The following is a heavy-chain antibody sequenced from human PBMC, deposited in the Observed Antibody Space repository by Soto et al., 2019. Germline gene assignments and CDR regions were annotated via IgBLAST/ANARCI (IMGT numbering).Heavy chain of an antibody. V-gene: IGHV3-11*01. CDR3: ARAVGVITLEDYFDY. D-gene: IGHD3-3*01. CDR1: GFTFSDYY. J-gene: IGHJ4*02. Sequence: GGSLRLSCAASGFTFSDYYMSWIRQAPGKGLEWVSYISSSGSTIYYADSVKGRFTISRDNAKNSLYLQMNSLRAEDTAVYYCARAVGVITLEDYFDYWGQGTLVTVSS. CDR2: ISSSGSTI.